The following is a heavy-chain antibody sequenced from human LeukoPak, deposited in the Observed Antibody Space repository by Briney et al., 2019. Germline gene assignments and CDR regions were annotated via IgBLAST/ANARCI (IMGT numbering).Heavy chain of an antibody. V-gene: IGHV4-39*01. CDR3: ARQEVGCSSTSCYQEGFDY. CDR2: IYYSGST. CDR1: GGSISSSSYY. J-gene: IGHJ4*02. D-gene: IGHD2-2*01. Sequence: SETLSLTCTVSGGSISSSSYYWGWIRQPPGKGLGWIGSIYYSGSTYYNPSLMSLVTISVDTSKNQFSLKLSSVTAADTAVYYCARQEVGCSSTSCYQEGFDYWGQGTLVTVSS.